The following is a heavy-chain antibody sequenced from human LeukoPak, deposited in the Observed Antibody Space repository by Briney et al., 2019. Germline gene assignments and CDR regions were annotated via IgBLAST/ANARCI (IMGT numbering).Heavy chain of an antibody. J-gene: IGHJ5*02. Sequence: AGGSLRLSCAASGFIFSTYAISWVRQAPGRGLECVASISGSGYTIYYADSVKGRFTISRDNSKNTLYLQVNSLRAEDTAIYYCAKDLRVVGESSAGPLYHWGQGTLVTVSS. CDR1: GFIFSTYA. D-gene: IGHD2-15*01. V-gene: IGHV3-23*01. CDR2: ISGSGYTI. CDR3: AKDLRVVGESSAGPLYH.